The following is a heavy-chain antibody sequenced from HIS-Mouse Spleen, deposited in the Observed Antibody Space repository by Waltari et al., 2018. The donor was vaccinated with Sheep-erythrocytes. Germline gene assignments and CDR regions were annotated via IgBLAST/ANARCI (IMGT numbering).Heavy chain of an antibody. Sequence: EVQLVESGGGLVKPGGSLRLSCAASGFTFSSYSMNWVRQAPGKGMEWVSTIRSSISYIYYADSVKGRFTISRDNAKNSLYLQMNSLGAEDTAVYYCARVASGATFDYWGQGTLVTVSS. D-gene: IGHD1-26*01. J-gene: IGHJ4*02. V-gene: IGHV3-21*01. CDR3: ARVASGATFDY. CDR2: IRSSISYI. CDR1: GFTFSSYS.